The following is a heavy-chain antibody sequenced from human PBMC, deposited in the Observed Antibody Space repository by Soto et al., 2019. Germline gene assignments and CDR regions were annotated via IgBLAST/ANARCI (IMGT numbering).Heavy chain of an antibody. CDR2: IWYDGSNK. V-gene: IGHV3-33*01. CDR1: GFNFSSYG. CDR3: ARDARPEIQQWELLEHARGQEMDV. Sequence: GGSLRLSCAASGFNFSSYGMHWVRQAPGKGLEWVAVIWYDGSNKYYADSVKGRFTISRDNSKNTLYLQMNSLRAEDTAVYYCARDARPEIQQWELLEHARGQEMDVWGQGTTVTVSS. D-gene: IGHD1-26*01. J-gene: IGHJ6*02.